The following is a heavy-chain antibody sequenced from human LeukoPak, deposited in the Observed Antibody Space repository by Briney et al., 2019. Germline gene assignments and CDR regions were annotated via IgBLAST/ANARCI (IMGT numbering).Heavy chain of an antibody. CDR3: ARRAMYGDYDTGHFDY. D-gene: IGHD4-17*01. Sequence: GASLKISCKGSGYSFTSYWIGWVRQMPGKGLEWVGIIYPGDSDTRYSPSFQGQVTISADKSISTAYLQWSSLKASDTAMYYCARRAMYGDYDTGHFDYWGQGTLVTVSS. J-gene: IGHJ4*02. V-gene: IGHV5-51*01. CDR1: GYSFTSYW. CDR2: IYPGDSDT.